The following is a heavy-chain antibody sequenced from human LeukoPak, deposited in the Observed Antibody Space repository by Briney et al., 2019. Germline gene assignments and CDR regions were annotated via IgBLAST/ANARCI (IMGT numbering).Heavy chain of an antibody. J-gene: IGHJ5*02. CDR2: ISSSGNTI. CDR3: AKDLYGSGWYNYFDP. CDR1: GFTFSDYY. D-gene: IGHD6-19*01. V-gene: IGHV3-11*04. Sequence: GGSLRLSCAASGFTFSDYYMTWIRQAPGKGLEWVSYISSSGNTIYYADSVRGRFTISRDNAKNSLYLQMNSLRAEDTAVYYCAKDLYGSGWYNYFDPWGQGALVTVSS.